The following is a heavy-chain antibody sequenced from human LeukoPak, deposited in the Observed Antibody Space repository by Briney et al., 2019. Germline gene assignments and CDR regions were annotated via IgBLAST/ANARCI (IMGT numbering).Heavy chain of an antibody. Sequence: GASVKVSRKASGYTFTSYGISWVRQAPGQGLEWMGWISAYNGNTNYAQKLQGRVTMTTDTSTSTAYMELRSLRSDDTAVYYCARDRRYSSSWQKNWFDPWGQGTLVTVSS. D-gene: IGHD6-13*01. CDR3: ARDRRYSSSWQKNWFDP. J-gene: IGHJ5*02. CDR2: ISAYNGNT. CDR1: GYTFTSYG. V-gene: IGHV1-18*01.